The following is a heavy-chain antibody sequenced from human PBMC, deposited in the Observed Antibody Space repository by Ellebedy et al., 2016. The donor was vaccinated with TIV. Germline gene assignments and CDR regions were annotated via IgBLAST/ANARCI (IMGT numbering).Heavy chain of an antibody. Sequence: AASVKVSCKASGGTFRSYSLTWVRQAPGQGLEWMGGILPAFGTPNYAQKFQGRVPITVAESTSTAYMELSSRRSEDTAVQYCARGKDYGNYVGWFDPWGQGTLVTVSS. CDR3: ARGKDYGNYVGWFDP. V-gene: IGHV1-69*13. CDR2: ILPAFGTP. CDR1: GGTFRSYS. D-gene: IGHD4-11*01. J-gene: IGHJ5*02.